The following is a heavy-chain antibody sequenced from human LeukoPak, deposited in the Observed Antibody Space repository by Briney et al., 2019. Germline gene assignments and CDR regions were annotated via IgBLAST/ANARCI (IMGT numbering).Heavy chain of an antibody. D-gene: IGHD6-13*01. J-gene: IGHJ4*02. CDR2: INWDGGNR. CDR1: GFSSADYG. Sequence: PGGSLRLSCEDSGFSSADYGMSWVRQLPGKGLEWVAGINWDGGNRFYADSVKGRFIITRDHAKNSLFLQMNSLRVEDTALYYCTRDLSSNWYNFAYRGQGALVIVPS. V-gene: IGHV3-20*04. CDR3: TRDLSSNWYNFAY.